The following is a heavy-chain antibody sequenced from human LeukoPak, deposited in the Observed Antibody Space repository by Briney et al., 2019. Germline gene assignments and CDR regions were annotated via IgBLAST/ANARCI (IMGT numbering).Heavy chain of an antibody. CDR2: IYHSGST. V-gene: IGHV4-38-2*01. D-gene: IGHD6-19*01. J-gene: IGHJ4*02. Sequence: SETLSLTCAVSGYSISSGYYWGWIRQPPGKGLEWIGSIYHSGSTYYNPSLKSRVTISVDTSKNQFPLKLSPVTAADTAVYYCARILRAVAGTKDYWGQGTLVTVSS. CDR3: ARILRAVAGTKDY. CDR1: GYSISSGYY.